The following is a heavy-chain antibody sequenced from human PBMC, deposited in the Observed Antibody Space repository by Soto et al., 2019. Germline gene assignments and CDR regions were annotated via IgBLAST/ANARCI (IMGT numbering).Heavy chain of an antibody. Sequence: EVQLVESGGGLVQPGGSLRLSCAASGFTFSSYSMNWVRKAPGKGLEWVSYISSTSSTIYFADYVKGRFTISRANAKNSLDLLMNSLRDEDTAVYYCARESSSYNWFDPWCQGTLVTVSS. CDR1: GFTFSSYS. V-gene: IGHV3-48*02. D-gene: IGHD6-13*01. CDR3: ARESSSYNWFDP. J-gene: IGHJ5*02. CDR2: ISSTSSTI.